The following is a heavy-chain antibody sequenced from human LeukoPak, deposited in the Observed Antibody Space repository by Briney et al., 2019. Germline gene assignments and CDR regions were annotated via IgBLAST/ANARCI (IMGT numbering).Heavy chain of an antibody. CDR1: GYTFTSYY. CDR2: INPSGGST. CDR3: ARDQAPSGSYYGPFDY. Sequence: ASVKVSCKASGYTFTSYYMHWVRQAPGQGLEWRGIINPSGGSTSYAQKFQGRVTMTRDTSTSTVYMELSSLGSEDTAVYYCARDQAPSGSYYGPFDYWGQGTLVTVSP. V-gene: IGHV1-46*01. D-gene: IGHD1-26*01. J-gene: IGHJ4*02.